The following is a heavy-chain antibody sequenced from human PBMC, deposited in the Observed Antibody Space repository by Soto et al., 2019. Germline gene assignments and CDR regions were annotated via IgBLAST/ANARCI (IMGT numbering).Heavy chain of an antibody. CDR2: IIPIFGTA. CDR3: ARQHVDWGDWYFDL. V-gene: IGHV1-69*12. D-gene: IGHD3-16*01. Sequence: QVQLVQSGAEVKKPGSSVKVSCKASGGTFSSYAISWVRQAPGQGLEWMGGIIPIFGTANYAQKFQGRVTSTAHESTSTAYMELGSLRSEESAVYYCARQHVDWGDWYFDLWGRGTLVTVSS. CDR1: GGTFSSYA. J-gene: IGHJ2*01.